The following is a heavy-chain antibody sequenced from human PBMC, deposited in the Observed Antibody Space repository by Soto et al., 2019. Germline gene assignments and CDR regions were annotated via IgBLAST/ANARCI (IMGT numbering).Heavy chain of an antibody. D-gene: IGHD6-19*01. Sequence: GGSLRLSCAASGFTFDDYATHWVRQAPGKGLEWVSGISWNSGSIGYADSVKGRFTISRDNAKNSLYLQMNSLRAEDTALYYCAKEARVRRSSGWYDYWGQGTLVTVSS. V-gene: IGHV3-9*01. CDR3: AKEARVRRSSGWYDY. CDR1: GFTFDDYA. J-gene: IGHJ4*02. CDR2: ISWNSGSI.